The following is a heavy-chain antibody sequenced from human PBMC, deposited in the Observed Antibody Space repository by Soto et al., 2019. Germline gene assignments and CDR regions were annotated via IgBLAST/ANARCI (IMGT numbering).Heavy chain of an antibody. Sequence: PWGSLILSCSSSGFTVSSNGMHLVCHSRGKGLEWVAVISYDGSNKYQADSVKGRFTISRDNSKNTLYLQMNSLRAEDTAVYYCAKDHGYSSFCVEYWGQGTLVTVSS. CDR2: ISYDGSNK. CDR1: GFTVSSNG. J-gene: IGHJ4*02. CDR3: AKDHGYSSFCVEY. V-gene: IGHV3-30*18. D-gene: IGHD6-19*01.